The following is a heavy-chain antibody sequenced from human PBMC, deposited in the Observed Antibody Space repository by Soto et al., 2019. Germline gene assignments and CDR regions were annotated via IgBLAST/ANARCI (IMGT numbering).Heavy chain of an antibody. CDR2: FSDSGST. D-gene: IGHD2-2*01. CDR1: VDSISNYY. J-gene: IGHJ4*02. CDR3: KRVLAQYCSGTRCPIYY. Sequence: PSETLSLTCTGSVDSISNYYWSWNRQPPGKGLEWITYFSDSGSTNYNPSLKSRVTISVDTSKNQFSLNLSSVTAADTAVYYCKRVLAQYCSGTRCPIYYWSQGSLVIVSA. V-gene: IGHV4-59*01.